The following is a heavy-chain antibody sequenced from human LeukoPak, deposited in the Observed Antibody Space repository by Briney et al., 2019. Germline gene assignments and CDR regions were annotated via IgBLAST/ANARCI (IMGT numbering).Heavy chain of an antibody. J-gene: IGHJ5*02. V-gene: IGHV1-46*03. CDR3: AREVSMVRGVIIVNWFDP. D-gene: IGHD3-10*01. CDR2: ISPSGGST. Sequence: ASVKVSCKASGYTFTSYYMHWVRQAPGQGREWMGIISPSGGSTSYAQKFQGRVTMTRDTSTSTLYMELSSLRSEDTAVYYCAREVSMVRGVIIVNWFDPWGQGTLVTVSS. CDR1: GYTFTSYY.